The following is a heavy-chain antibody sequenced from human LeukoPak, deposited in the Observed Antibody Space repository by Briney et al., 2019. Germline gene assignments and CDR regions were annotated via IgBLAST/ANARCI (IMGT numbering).Heavy chain of an antibody. D-gene: IGHD3-3*01. CDR3: ARGALTTIFGVVITCNWFDP. Sequence: SETLSLTCAVYGGSFSGYYWSWIRQPPGKGLEWIGEINHSGSTNYNPSLKSRVTISVDTSKNQFSLKLSSVTAADTAVYYCARGALTTIFGVVITCNWFDPWGQGTLVTVSS. CDR1: GGSFSGYY. V-gene: IGHV4-34*01. CDR2: INHSGST. J-gene: IGHJ5*02.